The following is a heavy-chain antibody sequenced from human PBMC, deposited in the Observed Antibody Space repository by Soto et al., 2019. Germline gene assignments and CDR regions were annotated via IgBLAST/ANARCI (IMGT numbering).Heavy chain of an antibody. Sequence: ASVKVSCKASGYTFTSYDINWVRQATGQGLEWMGWMNPNSGNTGYAQKFQGRVTMIRNTSISTAYMELSSLRSEDTAVYYCARVPGDYYDSSGSKTAYYYYYGMDVWGQGTTVTVSS. J-gene: IGHJ6*02. V-gene: IGHV1-8*01. CDR3: ARVPGDYYDSSGSKTAYYYYYGMDV. D-gene: IGHD3-22*01. CDR2: MNPNSGNT. CDR1: GYTFTSYD.